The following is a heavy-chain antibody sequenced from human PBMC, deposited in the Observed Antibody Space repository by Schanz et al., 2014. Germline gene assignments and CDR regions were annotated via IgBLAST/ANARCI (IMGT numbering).Heavy chain of an antibody. V-gene: IGHV3-53*01. Sequence: EVQLVESGGGLIQPGGSLRLSCAVSGFSVSTNYMSWVRQAPGKGLEWVSSIYINSGSTNYADSVKGRFIISRASSKTXRIPQLNSPSPEAKDAYFCESAEGRDGYNLAFDVWGQGTLVTVSS. CDR1: GFSVSTNY. J-gene: IGHJ3*01. CDR2: IYINSGST. CDR3: ESAEGRDGYNLAFDV. D-gene: IGHD5-12*01.